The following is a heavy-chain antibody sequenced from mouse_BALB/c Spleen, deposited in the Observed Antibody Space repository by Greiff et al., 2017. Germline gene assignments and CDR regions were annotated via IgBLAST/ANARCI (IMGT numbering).Heavy chain of an antibody. J-gene: IGHJ4*01. V-gene: IGHV2-9*02. CDR2: IWAGGST. CDR1: GFSLTSYG. D-gene: IGHD2-1*01. Sequence: QVQLKESGPGLVAPSQSLSITCTASGFSLTSYGVHWVRQPPGKGLEWLGVIWAGGSTNYNSALMSRLSISKDNSKSQVVLKMNSLQTDDTAMYYCARVFYGNYYAMDYWGEGTSVTVSS. CDR3: ARVFYGNYYAMDY.